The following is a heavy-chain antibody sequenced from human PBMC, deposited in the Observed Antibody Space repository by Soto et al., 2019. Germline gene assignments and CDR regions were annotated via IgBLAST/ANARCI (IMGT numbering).Heavy chain of an antibody. CDR2: ISAYNGNT. CDR1: GYTFTSYG. Sequence: ASVKVSSKASGYTFTSYGISWVRQAPGQGLEWMGWISAYNGNTNYAQKLQGRVTMTTDTSTSTAYMELRSLRSDDTAVYYCARDYWILSGSYHYPDAFDIWGQGTMVTVSS. D-gene: IGHD1-26*01. CDR3: ARDYWILSGSYHYPDAFDI. V-gene: IGHV1-18*01. J-gene: IGHJ3*02.